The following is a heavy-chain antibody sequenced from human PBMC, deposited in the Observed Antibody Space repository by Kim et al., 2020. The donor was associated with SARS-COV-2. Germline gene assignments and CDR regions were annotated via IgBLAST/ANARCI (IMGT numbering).Heavy chain of an antibody. CDR1: GGSNSSYY. Sequence: SETLSLTCTVSGGSNSSYYWSWIRQPPGKGLERIGYIYYSGSTNYNPSLKSRDTISVDTTKNQFSLKLRSVTAADTAGYYCERDREAAAGISGRWFYPWGQGTLVAVSS. CDR3: ERDREAAAGISGRWFYP. J-gene: IGHJ5*02. V-gene: IGHV4-59*01. D-gene: IGHD6-13*01. CDR2: IYYSGST.